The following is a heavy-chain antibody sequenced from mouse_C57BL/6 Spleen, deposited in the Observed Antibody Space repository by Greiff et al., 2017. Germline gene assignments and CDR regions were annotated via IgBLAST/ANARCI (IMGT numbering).Heavy chain of an antibody. CDR1: GFTFSSYT. V-gene: IGHV5-9*01. Sequence: DVMLVESGGGLVKPGGSLKLSCAASGFTFSSYTMSWVRQTPEKRLEWVATISGGGGNTYYPDSVKGRFTISRDNAKNTLYLQMSSLRSEDTALYYCASLYDYGPYYFDYWGQGTTLTVSS. J-gene: IGHJ2*01. D-gene: IGHD2-4*01. CDR3: ASLYDYGPYYFDY. CDR2: ISGGGGNT.